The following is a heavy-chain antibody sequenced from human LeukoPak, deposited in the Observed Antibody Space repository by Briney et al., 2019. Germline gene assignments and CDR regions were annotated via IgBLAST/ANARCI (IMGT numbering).Heavy chain of an antibody. Sequence: GGSLRLSCAASGFTFSSYSMNWVRQAPGKGLEWVSSISSSSSYIYYADSVKGRFTISRDNAKNSLYLQVNSLRAEDTAVYYCVRDRSLATSSGYDPRRFDSWGQGALVTVSS. CDR1: GFTFSSYS. D-gene: IGHD5-12*01. J-gene: IGHJ4*02. CDR3: VRDRSLATSSGYDPRRFDS. CDR2: ISSSSSYI. V-gene: IGHV3-21*01.